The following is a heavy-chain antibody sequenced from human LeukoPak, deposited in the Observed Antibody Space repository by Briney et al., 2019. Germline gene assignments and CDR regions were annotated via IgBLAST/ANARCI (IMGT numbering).Heavy chain of an antibody. CDR1: GFTFSSYA. CDR3: ARALNYVSDY. CDR2: ISYDGSNK. Sequence: GGSLRLSCAAPGFTFSSYAMHWVRQAPGKGLEWVAVISYDGSNKYYADSVKGRFTISRDNSKNTLYPQMNSLRAEDTAVYYCARALNYVSDYWGQGTLVTVSS. J-gene: IGHJ4*02. V-gene: IGHV3-30-3*01. D-gene: IGHD3-10*02.